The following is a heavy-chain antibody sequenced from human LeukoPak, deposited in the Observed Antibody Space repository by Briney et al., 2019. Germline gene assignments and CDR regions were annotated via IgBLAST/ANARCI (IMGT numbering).Heavy chain of an antibody. Sequence: SVKVSCKASGGTFSSYAISWVRQAPGQGLEWMGGIIPIFGTANYAQKFQGRVTMTRDTSTSTVYMELSSLRSEDTAVYYCARGPGGSSSGYYMDVWGKGTTVTVSS. CDR2: IIPIFGTA. V-gene: IGHV1-69*05. CDR3: ARGPGGSSSGYYMDV. CDR1: GGTFSSYA. J-gene: IGHJ6*03. D-gene: IGHD6-6*01.